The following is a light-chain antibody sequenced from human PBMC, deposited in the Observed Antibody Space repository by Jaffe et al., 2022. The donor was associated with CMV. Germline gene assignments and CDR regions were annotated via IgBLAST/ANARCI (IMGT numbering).Light chain of an antibody. J-gene: IGKJ1*01. CDR1: QNIRKF. Sequence: DIQMTQSPSSLSASVGDRVTITCRASQNIRKFLNWYQQKPGEAPNLLIYAASSLQSGVPSRFSGSGSGTDFTLTISSLQPEDFATYSCQQSYSAPWTFGQGTKVEIK. CDR2: AAS. CDR3: QQSYSAPWT. V-gene: IGKV1-39*01.